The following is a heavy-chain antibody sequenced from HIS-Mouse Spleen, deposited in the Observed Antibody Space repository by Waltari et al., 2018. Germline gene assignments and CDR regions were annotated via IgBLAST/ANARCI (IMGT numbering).Heavy chain of an antibody. CDR2: SYYSGGT. CDR3: AREIPYSSSWYDWYFDL. Sequence: QLQLQESGPGLVKPSETLSLTCTVSGGSISSSSYYWGWFRQPPGKGLEWLGRSYYSGGTYYNPSLKSRVTISVDTSKNQFSLKLSSVTAADTAVYYCAREIPYSSSWYDWYFDLWGRGTLVTVSS. V-gene: IGHV4-39*07. CDR1: GGSISSSSYY. D-gene: IGHD6-13*01. J-gene: IGHJ2*01.